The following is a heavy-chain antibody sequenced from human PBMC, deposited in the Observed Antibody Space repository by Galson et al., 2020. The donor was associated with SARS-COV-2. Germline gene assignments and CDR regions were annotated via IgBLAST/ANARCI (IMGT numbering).Heavy chain of an antibody. CDR1: GGYISSYY. J-gene: IGHJ3*02. Sequence: SETLSLTCTASGGYISSYYWSWIRQPPGKGLEWIGYIYYSWSTNYNPSLKSRVTISVDTSKNQFSLKLSSVSAAYTAVYYCARGWFGELLIPPEDAFDICGQGTMVTVSS. CDR3: ARGWFGELLIPPEDAFDI. D-gene: IGHD3-10*01. CDR2: IYYSWST. V-gene: IGHV4-59*01.